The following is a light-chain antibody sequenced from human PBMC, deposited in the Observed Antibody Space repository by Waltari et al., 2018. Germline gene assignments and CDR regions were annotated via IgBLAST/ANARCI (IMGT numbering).Light chain of an antibody. Sequence: EIVLTQSPGTLSLSPGQRAIVSCRASQSVGRPLAWYQQKPGQAPRLLIYGASNRATGIPDRFIGSGSGTEFSLTISGLEPEDSAVYYCQHYLRLPVAFGQGTKVEIK. CDR3: QHYLRLPVA. V-gene: IGKV3-20*01. CDR2: GAS. J-gene: IGKJ1*01. CDR1: QSVGRP.